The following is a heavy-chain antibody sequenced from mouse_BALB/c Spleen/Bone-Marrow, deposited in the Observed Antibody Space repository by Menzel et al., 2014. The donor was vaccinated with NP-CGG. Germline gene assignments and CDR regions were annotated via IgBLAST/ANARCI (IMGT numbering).Heavy chain of an antibody. CDR2: IYPGSGST. Sequence: LQQSGSELVRPGASVKLSCKASGYTFTSYWMHWVKQRHGQGLEWIGNIYPGSGSTNYDEKSKSKGTLTVDTSSSTAYMHLSSLTSEDSAVYYCTREDYRYDWFAYWGQGTLVTVSA. CDR3: TREDYRYDWFAY. J-gene: IGHJ3*01. V-gene: IGHV1S22*01. D-gene: IGHD2-14*01. CDR1: GYTFTSYW.